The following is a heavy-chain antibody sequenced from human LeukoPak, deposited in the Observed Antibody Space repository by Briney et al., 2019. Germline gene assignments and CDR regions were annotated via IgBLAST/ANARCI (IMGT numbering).Heavy chain of an antibody. D-gene: IGHD3-10*01. CDR1: GGSISSYY. CDR3: TRGSMGGSGSYYKDYYYGMDV. J-gene: IGHJ6*02. CDR2: ILNGGST. V-gene: IGHV4-4*07. Sequence: SETLSLTCTVSGGSISSYYWTWIRQPAGKGLEWIGRILNGGSTNYNPSLKSRLAMSVDTSKNQFSLKLNSVTAADTAVYYCTRGSMGGSGSYYKDYYYGMDVWGQGTTVTVS.